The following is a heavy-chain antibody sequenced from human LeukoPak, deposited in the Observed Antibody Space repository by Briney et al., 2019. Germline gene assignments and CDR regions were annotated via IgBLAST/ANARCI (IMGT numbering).Heavy chain of an antibody. CDR2: LNSDGSSA. CDR1: GFAFGGYW. CDR3: AREPYYYDSSGYYSLHYFDY. Sequence: GGSLRLSCAASGFAFGGYWMHWVRQAPGKGLVWVSRLNSDGSSATYADSVKGRFTISRDNAKNTLYLQMNSLRADDTAVYYCAREPYYYDSSGYYSLHYFDYWGQGTLVTVSS. D-gene: IGHD3-22*01. V-gene: IGHV3-74*01. J-gene: IGHJ4*02.